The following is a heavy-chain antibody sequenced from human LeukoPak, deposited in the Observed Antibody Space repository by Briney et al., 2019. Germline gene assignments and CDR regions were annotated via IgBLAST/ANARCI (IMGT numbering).Heavy chain of an antibody. CDR2: IYYSGST. CDR1: GGSISSSSYY. D-gene: IGHD3-9*01. V-gene: IGHV4-39*07. Sequence: SETLSLTCTVSGGSISSSSYYWGWIRQPPGKGLEWIGSIYYSGSTYYNPSLKSRVTISVDTSKNQFSLKLSSVTAADTAVYYCARAAITQYYDILTGYYYMDVWGKGTTVTVSS. CDR3: ARAAITQYYDILTGYYYMDV. J-gene: IGHJ6*03.